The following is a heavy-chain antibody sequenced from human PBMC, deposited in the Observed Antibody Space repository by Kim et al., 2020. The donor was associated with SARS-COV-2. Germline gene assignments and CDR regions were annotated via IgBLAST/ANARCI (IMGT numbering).Heavy chain of an antibody. CDR1: GGSISSSNW. CDR3: ARGLVRYCDSCYDYYCM. V-gene: IGHV4-4*02. D-gene: IGHD3-9*01. Sequence: SETLSLTCAVSGGSISSSNWWSWVLQPPGKGREGSGGIYHSGGTNYNPSLKKRVTISVDKTKNHFSLKLSAFVAADTTVYYCARGLVRYCDSCYDYYCM. CDR2: IYHSGGT. J-gene: IGHJ6*01.